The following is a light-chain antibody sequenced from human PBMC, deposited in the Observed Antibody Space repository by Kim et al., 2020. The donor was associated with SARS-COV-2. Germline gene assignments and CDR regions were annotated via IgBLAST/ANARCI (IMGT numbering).Light chain of an antibody. CDR2: RND. Sequence: GQRVTISCSGDSSNIGRNYEHWSQQPPGTAPKLLVYRNDQRPSGVPDRFSGSKSGTSDYLAISGLRSEDEADYYCATWDDTLTGRVFGGGTKLTVL. CDR1: SSNIGRNY. J-gene: IGLJ3*02. CDR3: ATWDDTLTGRV. V-gene: IGLV1-47*01.